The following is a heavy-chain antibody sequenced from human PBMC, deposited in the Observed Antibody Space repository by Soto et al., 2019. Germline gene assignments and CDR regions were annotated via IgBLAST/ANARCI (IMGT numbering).Heavy chain of an antibody. Sequence: GGSLRLSCAASGFTFRSYGMHWVRQSPGKGLEWVAVISYDGSDKYYVDSVKGRFSISRDNSKNTLFLQMNSLRAEDTAIYYCAKDALSSTWSALFGYWGQGSLFAASS. J-gene: IGHJ4*02. V-gene: IGHV3-30*18. CDR1: GFTFRSYG. CDR3: AKDALSSTWSALFGY. D-gene: IGHD6-13*01. CDR2: ISYDGSDK.